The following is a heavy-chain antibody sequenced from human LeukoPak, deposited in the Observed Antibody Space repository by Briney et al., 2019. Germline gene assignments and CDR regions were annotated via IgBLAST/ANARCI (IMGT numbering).Heavy chain of an antibody. CDR2: IYYSGST. CDR1: GGSISSYY. J-gene: IGHJ3*02. V-gene: IGHV4-59*01. Sequence: SETLSLTCTVSGGSISSYYWSWIRQPPGKGLEWIGYIYYSGSTNYNPSLESRVTISLDTSKNQFSLKLSSVTAADTAVYYCAREASSGYSRAFDIWGQGTMVTVSS. CDR3: AREASSGYSRAFDI. D-gene: IGHD3-22*01.